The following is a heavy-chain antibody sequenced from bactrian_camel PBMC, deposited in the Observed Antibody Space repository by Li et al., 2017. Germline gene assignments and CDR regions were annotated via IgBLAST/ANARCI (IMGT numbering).Heavy chain of an antibody. D-gene: IGHD2*01. V-gene: IGHV3S55*01. CDR1: GVTIDTDC. Sequence: QVQLVESGGGSVQAGGSLTLSCTASGVTIDTDCVAWFRQAAGKEREGVAFIDTDGETMYLDSVKGRFSIAKDNAKNTLYLQMNGLKPEDTAMYYCASGGLPGCGYCSGDVCQKIFADWGRGTQVTVS. CDR3: ASGGLPGCGYCSGDVCQKIFAD. J-gene: IGHJ4*01. CDR2: IDTDGET.